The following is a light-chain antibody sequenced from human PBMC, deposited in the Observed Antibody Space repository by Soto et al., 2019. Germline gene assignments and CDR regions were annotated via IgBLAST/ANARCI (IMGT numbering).Light chain of an antibody. J-gene: IGKJ1*01. Sequence: DIQMTQSPSTLSASVGDRVTITCRASQSISSWLAWYQQKPGKAPKLLIYDASSLESWVPSRFSGSGYGTEFTLTISSLQPDDFSTYYCQQYNSYTWTFGQGTKVEIK. CDR2: DAS. V-gene: IGKV1-5*01. CDR1: QSISSW. CDR3: QQYNSYTWT.